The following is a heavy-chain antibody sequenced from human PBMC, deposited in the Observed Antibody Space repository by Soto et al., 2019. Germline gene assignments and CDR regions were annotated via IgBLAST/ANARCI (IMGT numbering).Heavy chain of an antibody. Sequence: GGSLRLSCAASGFTFSSYAMSWVRQAPGKGLEWVSTISGSGGAIYIADSAKGRFTISRDNSKNTLYLQMNSLVAEDTAVYYCATDRPMVRADMDSWGQGTLVTVSS. CDR3: ATDRPMVRADMDS. CDR1: GFTFSSYA. CDR2: ISGSGGAI. J-gene: IGHJ4*02. D-gene: IGHD3-10*01. V-gene: IGHV3-23*01.